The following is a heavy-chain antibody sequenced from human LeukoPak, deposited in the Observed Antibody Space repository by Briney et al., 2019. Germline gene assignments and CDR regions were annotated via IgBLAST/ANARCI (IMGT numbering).Heavy chain of an antibody. CDR3: ARRYYYDSSGYYMDYYFDY. D-gene: IGHD3-22*01. CDR1: GFTFSSYE. CDR2: ISSSGSTI. Sequence: GGSLRLSCAASGFTFSSYEMNWVRQAPGKGLEWVSYISSSGSTIYYADSVKGRFTISRDNAKNSLYLQMNSLRAEDTAVYYCARRYYYDSSGYYMDYYFDYWGQGTLVTVSS. V-gene: IGHV3-48*03. J-gene: IGHJ4*02.